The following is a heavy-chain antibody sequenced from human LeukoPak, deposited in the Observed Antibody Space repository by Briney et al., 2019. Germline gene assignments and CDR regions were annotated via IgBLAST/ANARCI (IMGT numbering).Heavy chain of an antibody. CDR3: ARRVNSGYYFDY. CDR2: IYPGDSDT. J-gene: IGHJ4*02. Sequence: GESLKISCKSSGYSFSTYWIGWVRQMPGTGLELMGIIYPGDSDTTYSPSFQGQVTISVDKSINTAYLQWSTLKASDTAMYYCARRVNSGYYFDYWAQGTLVTVSS. V-gene: IGHV5-51*01. D-gene: IGHD3-22*01. CDR1: GYSFSTYW.